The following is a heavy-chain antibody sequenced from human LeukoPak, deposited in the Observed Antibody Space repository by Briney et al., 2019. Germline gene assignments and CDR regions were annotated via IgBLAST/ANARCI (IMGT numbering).Heavy chain of an antibody. V-gene: IGHV4-61*09. Sequence: SETLSLTGTVSGGSITSDTYYWSWIRQPAWKGLEWIGHISNTGSTNYNPSLKSRVTISIDTSKNQFSLKLSSVTAADTAVYYCARDLFVVTRRDAFDIWGQGTMVTVSS. CDR3: ARDLFVVTRRDAFDI. D-gene: IGHD4-23*01. CDR2: ISNTGST. CDR1: GGSITSDTYY. J-gene: IGHJ3*02.